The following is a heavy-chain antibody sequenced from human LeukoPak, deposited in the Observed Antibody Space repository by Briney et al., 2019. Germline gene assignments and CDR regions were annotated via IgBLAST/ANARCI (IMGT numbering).Heavy chain of an antibody. Sequence: SETLSLTCAVYGGSFSGYYWSWIRQPPGKGLEWIGEINHSGSTNYNPSLKSRVTISVDTSKNQFSLKLSSVAAADTAVYYCARVGYDSSGYSDCWGQGTLVTVSS. D-gene: IGHD3-22*01. CDR3: ARVGYDSSGYSDC. CDR1: GGSFSGYY. V-gene: IGHV4-34*01. CDR2: INHSGST. J-gene: IGHJ4*02.